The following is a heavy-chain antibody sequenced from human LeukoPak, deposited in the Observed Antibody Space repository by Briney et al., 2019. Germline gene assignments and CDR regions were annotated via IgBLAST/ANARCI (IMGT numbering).Heavy chain of an antibody. CDR3: ARRPTIVATIDDAFDI. CDR1: GGTFSSYA. J-gene: IGHJ3*02. V-gene: IGHV1-69*13. Sequence: GASVKVSCKASGGTFSSYAISWVRQAPGQGLEWMGGIIPIFGTANYAQKFQGRVTITADESTSTAHMELSSLRSEDTAVYYCARRPTIVATIDDAFDIWGQGTMVTVSS. D-gene: IGHD5-12*01. CDR2: IIPIFGTA.